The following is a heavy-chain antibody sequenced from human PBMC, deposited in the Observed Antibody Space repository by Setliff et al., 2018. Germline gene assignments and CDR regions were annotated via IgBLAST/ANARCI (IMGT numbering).Heavy chain of an antibody. J-gene: IGHJ4*02. CDR3: ARESNSGYLDY. V-gene: IGHV4-39*07. D-gene: IGHD3-22*01. Sequence: PSETLSLTCAVSGASLSSGTYYWGWIRQPPGKGLEWIGRIYYRGDTYYNASLKGRLTISVDTAQNQFSLRLTSVTAADTAVYYCARESNSGYLDYWGQGTLVTVSS. CDR2: IYYRGDT. CDR1: GASLSSGTYY.